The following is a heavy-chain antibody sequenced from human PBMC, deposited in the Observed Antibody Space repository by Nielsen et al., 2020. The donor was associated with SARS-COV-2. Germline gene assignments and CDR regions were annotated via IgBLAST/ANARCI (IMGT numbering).Heavy chain of an antibody. CDR2: ISAYNGNT. V-gene: IGHV1-18*01. CDR1: GYTFTSYG. J-gene: IGHJ4*02. D-gene: IGHD6-13*01. CDR3: ARTSQQQLDPFDY. Sequence: ASVKVSCKASGYTFTSYGISWVRQAPGQGLEWMGWISAYNGNTNYAQKFQGRVTMTRDTSTSTVYMELSSLRSEDTAVYYCARTSQQQLDPFDYWGQGTLVTVSS.